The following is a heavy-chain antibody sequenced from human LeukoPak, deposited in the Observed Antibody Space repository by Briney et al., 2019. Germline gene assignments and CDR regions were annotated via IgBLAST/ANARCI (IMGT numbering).Heavy chain of an antibody. CDR1: GFTFSSYG. D-gene: IGHD2-15*01. J-gene: IGHJ5*02. CDR3: ARRYCSGGSCYSSDWFDP. V-gene: IGHV3-33*01. CDR2: IWYDGSNK. Sequence: PGGSLRLSCAASGFTFSSYGMHWVRQAPGKGLEWVAVIWYDGSNKYYADSVKGRFTISRDNSKNTLYLQMNSLRAEDTAVYYCARRYCSGGSCYSSDWFDPWGQGTLVTVSS.